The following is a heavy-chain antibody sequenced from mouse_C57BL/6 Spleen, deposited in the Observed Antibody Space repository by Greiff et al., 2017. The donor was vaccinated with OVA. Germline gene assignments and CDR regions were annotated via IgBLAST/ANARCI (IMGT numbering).Heavy chain of an antibody. CDR2: IYLGNGYT. CDR3: AYSNYRYFEV. D-gene: IGHD2-5*01. Sequence: EVKLVESGAELVRPGSSVKMSCKTSGYTFTSYGINWVKQRPGQGLEWIGYIYLGNGYTEYNEKFKGKATLTSDTSSSTAYMQLSSLTSEDSAIYFCAYSNYRYFEVWGTGTTVTVSS. V-gene: IGHV1-58*01. J-gene: IGHJ1*03. CDR1: GYTFTSYG.